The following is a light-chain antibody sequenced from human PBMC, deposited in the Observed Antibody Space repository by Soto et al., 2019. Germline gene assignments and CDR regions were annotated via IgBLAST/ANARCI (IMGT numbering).Light chain of an antibody. Sequence: QSVLAQPASVSGSPGQSITISCTGTSSDVGGYNYVSWYQQYPGKAPKLTIYDVSNRPSGVSNRFSGSKSGNTASLTISGLQAEDEADYYCSSYTNSNTLVFGSGTKVTVL. CDR3: SSYTNSNTLV. V-gene: IGLV2-14*01. CDR1: SSDVGGYNY. CDR2: DVS. J-gene: IGLJ1*01.